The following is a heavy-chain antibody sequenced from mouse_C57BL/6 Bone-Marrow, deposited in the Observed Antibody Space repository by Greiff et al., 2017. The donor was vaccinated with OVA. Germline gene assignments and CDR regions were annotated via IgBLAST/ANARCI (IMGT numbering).Heavy chain of an antibody. V-gene: IGHV5-6*01. CDR3: ARVYRRGFAY. CDR1: GFTFSSYG. Sequence: EVQLVESGGDLVKPGGSLKLSCAASGFTFSSYGMSWVRQTPDKRLEWVATISSGGSYTYYPDSVKGRFTISRDNAKNTLYLQMSSLKSEDTAVYYCARVYRRGFAYWGQGTLVTVSA. CDR2: ISSGGSYT. D-gene: IGHD2-14*01. J-gene: IGHJ3*01.